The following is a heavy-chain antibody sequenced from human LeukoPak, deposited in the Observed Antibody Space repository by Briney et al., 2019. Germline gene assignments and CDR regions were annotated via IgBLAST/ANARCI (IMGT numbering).Heavy chain of an antibody. V-gene: IGHV3-30-3*01. CDR2: ISKDGSDK. D-gene: IGHD1-7*01. CDR1: GFTFSDYA. CDR3: ARDYWWNYDY. Sequence: GGSLRLSCAASGFTFSDYAMHWVRQAPGKGLEWVAVISKDGSDKYYPGSVRGRFTISRDNSKNTIYLQMDSLRAEDTAIYYCARDYWWNYDYWGQGTLVTVST. J-gene: IGHJ4*02.